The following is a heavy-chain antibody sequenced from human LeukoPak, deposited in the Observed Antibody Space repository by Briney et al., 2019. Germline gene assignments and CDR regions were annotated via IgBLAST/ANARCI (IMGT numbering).Heavy chain of an antibody. J-gene: IGHJ5*02. Sequence: GGSLRLSCAASGFTFSSYWMSWVRQAPGKGLEWVANIKQDGSEKYYVDSVKGRFTISRDNAKNSLYLQMNSLRAEDTAVYYCARDYRPIAVASSNWFDPWGQGTLVTVSS. CDR2: IKQDGSEK. D-gene: IGHD6-19*01. CDR3: ARDYRPIAVASSNWFDP. CDR1: GFTFSSYW. V-gene: IGHV3-7*01.